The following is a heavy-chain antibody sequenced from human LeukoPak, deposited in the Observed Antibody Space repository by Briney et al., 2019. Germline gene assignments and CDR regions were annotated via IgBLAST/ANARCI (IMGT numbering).Heavy chain of an antibody. CDR3: ARGRGPNRIDC. V-gene: IGHV4-34*01. CDR1: GGSFSGYY. Sequence: PSETLSLTCAVYGGSFSGYYWSWIRQPPGKGLEWIGEINHSGSTNYNPSLKSRVTISVDASKNQFSLKLSSVTAADTAVYYCARGRGPNRIDCWGQGTLVTVSS. J-gene: IGHJ4*02. D-gene: IGHD1-14*01. CDR2: INHSGST.